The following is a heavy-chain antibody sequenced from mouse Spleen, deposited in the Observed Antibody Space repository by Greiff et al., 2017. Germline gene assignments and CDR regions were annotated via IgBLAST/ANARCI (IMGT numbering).Heavy chain of an antibody. CDR3: ARSEIYYYDGSSWFAY. V-gene: IGHV1-55*01. J-gene: IGHJ3*01. CDR1: GYTFTSYW. D-gene: IGHD1-1*01. Sequence: VKLQQPGAELVKPGASVKMSCKASGYTFTSYWITWVKQRPGQGLEWIGDIYPGSGTTNYNEKFKSKATLTVDTSSSTAYMQLSSLTSGDSAVYYCARSEIYYYDGSSWFAYWGQGTLVTVSA. CDR2: IYPGSGTT.